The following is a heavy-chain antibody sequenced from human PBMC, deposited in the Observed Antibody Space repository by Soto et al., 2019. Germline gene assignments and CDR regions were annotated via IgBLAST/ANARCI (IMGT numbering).Heavy chain of an antibody. CDR2: IYWDDDK. Sequence: QITLKESGPTLVKPTQTLTLTCTFSGFSLSTSGVGVGWIRQPPGKALEWLALIYWDDDKRYSPSLKSMLTITKDTSTNKVVLTMTNMDPVDTATYYCAHVYGGYDNFDYWGQGTLVTVSS. CDR3: AHVYGGYDNFDY. CDR1: GFSLSTSGVG. D-gene: IGHD5-12*01. J-gene: IGHJ4*02. V-gene: IGHV2-5*02.